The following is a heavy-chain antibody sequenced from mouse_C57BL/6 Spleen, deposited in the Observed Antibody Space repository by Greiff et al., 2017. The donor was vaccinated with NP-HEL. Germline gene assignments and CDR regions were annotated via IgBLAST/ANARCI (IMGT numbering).Heavy chain of an antibody. CDR3: ARDEVKGFAY. D-gene: IGHD2-2*01. Sequence: EVQVVESGGGLVKPGGSLKLSCAASGFTFSSYAMSWVRQTPGQRLEWVATISDGGSYTYYPDNVKGRFTISRDNAKNNLYLQMSHLKSEDTAMYYCARDEVKGFAYWGQGTLVTVSA. CDR2: ISDGGSYT. CDR1: GFTFSSYA. J-gene: IGHJ3*01. V-gene: IGHV5-4*01.